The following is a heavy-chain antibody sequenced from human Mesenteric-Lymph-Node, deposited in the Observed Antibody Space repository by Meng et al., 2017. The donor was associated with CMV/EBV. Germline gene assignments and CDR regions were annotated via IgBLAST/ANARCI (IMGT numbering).Heavy chain of an antibody. CDR2: IYHSGST. V-gene: IGHV4-4*02. D-gene: IGHD5-12*01. J-gene: IGHJ2*01. CDR3: ARRKVATRNWYFDL. Sequence: SGGSISSSSWWSWVRQPPGKGLEWIGEIYHSGSTNYNPSLKSRVTISVDKSKNQFSLKLNSVTAADTAVYYCARRKVATRNWYFDLWGRGTLVTVSS. CDR1: GGSISSSSW.